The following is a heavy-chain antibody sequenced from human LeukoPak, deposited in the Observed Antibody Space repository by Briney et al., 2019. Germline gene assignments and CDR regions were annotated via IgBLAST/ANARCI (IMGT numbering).Heavy chain of an antibody. CDR3: ARSGLRYCSGGSCQRWFDP. Sequence: SQTLSLACAVSGGSISSGGYSWSWIRQPPGKGLEWIGYIYHSGSTYYNPSLKSRVTISVDRSKNQFSLKLSSVTAADTAVYYCARSGLRYCSGGSCQRWFDPWGQGTLVTVPS. D-gene: IGHD2-15*01. V-gene: IGHV4-30-2*01. CDR2: IYHSGST. J-gene: IGHJ5*02. CDR1: GGSISSGGYS.